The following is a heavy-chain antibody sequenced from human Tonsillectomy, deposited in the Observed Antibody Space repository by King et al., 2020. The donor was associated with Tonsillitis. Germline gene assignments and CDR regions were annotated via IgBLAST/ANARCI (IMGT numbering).Heavy chain of an antibody. V-gene: IGHV3-30-3*01. D-gene: IGHD3-22*01. Sequence: LQLVQSGGGVVQPGRSLRLSCAASGFTFSNYPMHWVRQAPGKGLEWVAVISSDVTNEYYADSVKGRFTISRDNSKNTLYLQMDSLRTEDATVYYCASGRGSSGHHPLDFWGQGTLVPVSS. CDR3: ASGRGSSGHHPLDF. CDR1: GFTFSNYP. CDR2: ISSDVTNE. J-gene: IGHJ4*02.